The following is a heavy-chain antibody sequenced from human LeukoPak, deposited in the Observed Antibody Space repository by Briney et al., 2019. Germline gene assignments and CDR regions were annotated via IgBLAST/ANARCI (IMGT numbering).Heavy chain of an antibody. Sequence: GSLRLSCAASGFTFSSFGMHWIRQPPGKGLEWIGEINHSGSTNYNPSLKSRVTISVDTSKNQFSLKLSSVTAADTAVYYCARAYTAMAYNWFDPWGQGTLVTVSS. CDR1: GFTFSSFG. J-gene: IGHJ5*02. CDR2: INHSGST. D-gene: IGHD5-18*01. V-gene: IGHV4-34*01. CDR3: ARAYTAMAYNWFDP.